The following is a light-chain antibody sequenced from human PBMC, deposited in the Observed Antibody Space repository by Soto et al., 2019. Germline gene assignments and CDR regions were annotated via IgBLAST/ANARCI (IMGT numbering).Light chain of an antibody. Sequence: QSVLTQPRSVSGSPGQSVTISCTGTNSDIGNYNYVSWYQQHPGKAPKVMIYDVTKRPSGVPDRFSGSTSGNTASLTISGLQAEDEADYYCCSYPGSHTWVFGGGTKLTV. J-gene: IGLJ3*02. V-gene: IGLV2-11*01. CDR3: CSYPGSHTWV. CDR1: NSDIGNYNY. CDR2: DVT.